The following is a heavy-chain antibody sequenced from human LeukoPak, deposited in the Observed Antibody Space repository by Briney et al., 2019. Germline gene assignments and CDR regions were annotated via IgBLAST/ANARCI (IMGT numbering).Heavy chain of an antibody. J-gene: IGHJ3*02. V-gene: IGHV3-48*01. Sequence: PGGSLRLSCAASGFTFSSYSMNWVRQAPGKGLQWVSFITSSSSTIYYADSVTGRFTISRDNSKNTLYLQMNSLRAEDTAVYYCATLVPFDIWGQGTMVTVSS. CDR1: GFTFSSYS. CDR3: ATLVPFDI. D-gene: IGHD1-26*01. CDR2: ITSSSSTI.